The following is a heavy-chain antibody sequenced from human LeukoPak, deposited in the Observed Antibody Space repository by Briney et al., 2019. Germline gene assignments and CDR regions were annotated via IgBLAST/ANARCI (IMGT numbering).Heavy chain of an antibody. D-gene: IGHD3-10*01. V-gene: IGHV1-8*03. CDR1: VYTFTNYD. Sequence: ASVKVSCKASVYTFTNYDINWVRQATGQGLEWMGWMNPNSGNTGYGQKFQGRVTITRNTSISTAYMELSSLRSEDTAVYYCARGGWFGEFPYYMDVWGKGTTVTVSS. CDR2: MNPNSGNT. CDR3: ARGGWFGEFPYYMDV. J-gene: IGHJ6*03.